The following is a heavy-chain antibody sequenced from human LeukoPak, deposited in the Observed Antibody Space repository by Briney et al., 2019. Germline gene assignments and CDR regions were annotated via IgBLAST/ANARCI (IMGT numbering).Heavy chain of an antibody. V-gene: IGHV4-59*01. CDR3: ARLGANWGFIDY. D-gene: IGHD7-27*01. CDR1: GGSISTYY. Sequence: SETLSLTCTVSGGSISTYYWNWIRQPPGKGLEWIGYMFYSGSTNCNPSLKSRVTILVDTSKNRFSLKLSSVTAADTAVYYCARLGANWGFIDYWGQGTLVTVSS. J-gene: IGHJ4*02. CDR2: MFYSGST.